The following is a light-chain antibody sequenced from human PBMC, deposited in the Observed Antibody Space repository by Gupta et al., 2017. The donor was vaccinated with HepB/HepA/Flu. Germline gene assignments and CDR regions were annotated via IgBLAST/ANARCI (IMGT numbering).Light chain of an antibody. CDR3: QKYNRDPRT. Sequence: DIQMTQSPSSLSASVGDRVTITCRASQGINNYLAWYQQKPGKVPKLLIYAASIVQSGVPSRFSGSGSGTDFTLTISTIKTEDVATYYCQKYNRDPRTFGQGTKVEIK. J-gene: IGKJ1*01. V-gene: IGKV1-27*01. CDR1: QGINNY. CDR2: AAS.